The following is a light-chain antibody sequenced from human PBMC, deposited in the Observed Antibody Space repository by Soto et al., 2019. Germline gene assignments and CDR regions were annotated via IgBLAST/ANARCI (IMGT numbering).Light chain of an antibody. CDR2: LGS. V-gene: IGKV2-28*01. J-gene: IGKJ5*01. CDR3: MQALQTPLT. Sequence: DFVLTQSPLSLPVTPGEPASISCRSSQSLLHTNGYNYLDWYLQKPGQSPQLLIYLGSNRASGVPDRFSGSGSGTDFTLKISRVEADDVGVYYCMQALQTPLTFGQGTRLEIK. CDR1: QSLLHTNGYNY.